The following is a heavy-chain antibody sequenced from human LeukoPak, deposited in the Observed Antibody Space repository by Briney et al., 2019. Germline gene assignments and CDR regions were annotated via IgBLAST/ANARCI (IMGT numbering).Heavy chain of an antibody. CDR3: ARDPRGPYCSSTSCPPWWFDP. V-gene: IGHV1-8*01. CDR2: MNPNGGNT. Sequence: ASLKLSCKASGYTFTSYDMNWVRQATGQGLEWMGWMNPNGGNTGYAQKFQGRVTMTRNTSISTAYMELSSLRSEDTAVYYCARDPRGPYCSSTSCPPWWFDPWGQGTLVTVPS. CDR1: GYTFTSYD. J-gene: IGHJ5*02. D-gene: IGHD2-2*01.